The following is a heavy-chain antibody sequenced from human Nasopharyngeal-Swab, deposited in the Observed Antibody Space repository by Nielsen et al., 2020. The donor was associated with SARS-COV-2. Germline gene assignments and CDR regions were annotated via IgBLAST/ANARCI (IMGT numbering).Heavy chain of an antibody. CDR2: IVIGSDNT. CDR3: AAGRYSSSWYSGIDY. V-gene: IGHV1-58*02. Sequence: SVKVSCKASGFTFIRSAMQWVRHARGQRLEWIGWIVIGSDNTKYARKFQERVTITRDISKSTAYMELSSLRSEDTAVYYCAAGRYSSSWYSGIDYWGQGTLVTASS. D-gene: IGHD6-13*01. J-gene: IGHJ4*02. CDR1: GFTFIRSA.